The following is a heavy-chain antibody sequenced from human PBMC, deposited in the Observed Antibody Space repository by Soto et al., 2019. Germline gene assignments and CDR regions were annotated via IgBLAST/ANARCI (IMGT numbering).Heavy chain of an antibody. CDR3: ARDYIVATYNDYYGMDV. D-gene: IGHD5-12*01. V-gene: IGHV3-30-3*01. CDR2: ISYDGSNK. J-gene: IGHJ6*02. Sequence: GGSLRLSCAASGFTFSSYAMHWVRQAPGKGLEWVAVISYDGSNKYYADSVKGRFTISRDNSKDTLYLQMNSLRAEDTAVYYCARDYIVATYNDYYGMDVWGQGTTVPVSS. CDR1: GFTFSSYA.